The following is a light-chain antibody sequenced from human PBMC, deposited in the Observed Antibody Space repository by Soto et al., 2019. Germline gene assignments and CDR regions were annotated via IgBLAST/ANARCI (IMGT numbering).Light chain of an antibody. CDR1: QSLVHTNGYYY. CDR3: MQALQTPFT. CDR2: LGS. V-gene: IGKV2-28*01. J-gene: IGKJ4*01. Sequence: IVMTQSPLSLPVTPGEPASISCRSSQSLVHTNGYYYLDWYLQKPGQSPQLLVYLGSTRASGVPDRFSGSGSGTDFTLKISRVEAEDVGVYYCMQALQTPFTFGGGTKLEIK.